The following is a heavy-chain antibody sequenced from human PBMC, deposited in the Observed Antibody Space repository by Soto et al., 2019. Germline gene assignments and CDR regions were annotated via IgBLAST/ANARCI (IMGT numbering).Heavy chain of an antibody. CDR3: ATSSVRGWSY. J-gene: IGHJ4*02. CDR2: ITHSGST. CDR1: GGSFSGYY. V-gene: IGHV4-34*01. Sequence: SETLSLTCAVYGGSFSGYYWTWIRQPPGKGLEWIGEITHSGSTNYNPSLKSRVTISVDTSKNQFSLNLNSVTAADTAVYYCATSSVRGWSYWGQGTLVTVSS. D-gene: IGHD3-10*02.